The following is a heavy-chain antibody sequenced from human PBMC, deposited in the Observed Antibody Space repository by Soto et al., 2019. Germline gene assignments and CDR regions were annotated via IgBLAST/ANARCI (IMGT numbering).Heavy chain of an antibody. J-gene: IGHJ5*01. V-gene: IGHV4-34*01. CDR2: INHSGRV. D-gene: IGHD3-22*01. CDR3: STRAYDTNGYYRFDP. CDR1: GGSFSGHS. Sequence: QVQLQQWGAGLLKPSETLFLTCAVYGGSFSGHSWTWIRQSPGKGLEWIGDINHSGRVNYSPSLKSRVTISLDTPKNQFSLTLSAVTAADTAMYYCSTRAYDTNGYYRFDPWGQGTLVTVSS.